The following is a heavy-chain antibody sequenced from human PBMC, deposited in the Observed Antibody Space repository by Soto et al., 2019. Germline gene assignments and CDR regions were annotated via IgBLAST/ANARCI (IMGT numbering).Heavy chain of an antibody. J-gene: IGHJ1*01. D-gene: IGHD2-21*01. V-gene: IGHV4-30-2*01. CDR1: GGSISSGGYS. CDR2: IYHSGST. CDR3: ARGSPRGAILRKYLQH. Sequence: SETLSLTCAVSGGSISSGGYSWSWIRQPPGKGLEWIGYIYHSGSTYYNPSLKSRVTISVDRSKNQFSLKLSSVTAADTAVYYCARGSPRGAILRKYLQHWGQGTLVTVSS.